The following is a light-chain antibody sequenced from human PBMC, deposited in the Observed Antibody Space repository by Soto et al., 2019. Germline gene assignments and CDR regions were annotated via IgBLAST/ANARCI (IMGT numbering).Light chain of an antibody. V-gene: IGLV7-43*01. CDR2: SIN. J-gene: IGLJ3*02. Sequence: QTVVTQEPSLTVSPGGTVTLTCASSTGAVTSADYPNWFQQKPGQTPRALIYSINNKYSWTPARFSGSLLGDKAALTLSDVQPEDEAEYYCLLYYGGPWVFGGGTQLTVL. CDR3: LLYYGGPWV. CDR1: TGAVTSADY.